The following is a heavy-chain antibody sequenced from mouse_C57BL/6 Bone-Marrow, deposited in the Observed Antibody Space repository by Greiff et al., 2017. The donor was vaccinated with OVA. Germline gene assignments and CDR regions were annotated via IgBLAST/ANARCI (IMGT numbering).Heavy chain of an antibody. V-gene: IGHV1-50*01. Sequence: QVQLQQPGAELVKPGASVKLSCKASGYTFTSYWMQWVKQRPGQGLEWIGEIDPSDSYTNYNQKFKGKATLTVDTSSSTAYMQLSSLTSEDSAVYYCASGRRDYAMDYWGQGTSVTVSS. CDR1: GYTFTSYW. CDR2: IDPSDSYT. CDR3: ASGRRDYAMDY. J-gene: IGHJ4*01.